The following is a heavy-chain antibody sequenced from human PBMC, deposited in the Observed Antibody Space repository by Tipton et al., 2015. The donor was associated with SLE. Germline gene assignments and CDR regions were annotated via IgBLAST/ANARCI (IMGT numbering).Heavy chain of an antibody. CDR2: IYYSGST. D-gene: IGHD6-19*01. CDR1: GGSISSSSYY. V-gene: IGHV4-39*07. CDR3: ARLRSDWQMTDYYFDY. Sequence: LRLSCTVSGGSISSSSYYWGWIRQPPGKGLEWIGSIYYSGSTFHNPSLKSRLTISVDTSKNQFSLKLSSVTAADTAFYYCARLRSDWQMTDYYFDYWGQGTLVTVSS. J-gene: IGHJ4*02.